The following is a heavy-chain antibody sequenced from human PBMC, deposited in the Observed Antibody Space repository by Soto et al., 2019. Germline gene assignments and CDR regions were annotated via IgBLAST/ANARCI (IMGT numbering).Heavy chain of an antibody. CDR2: ISYDGSNK. Sequence: PGGSLRLSCAASGFTFSSYGMHWVRQAPGKGLEWVAVISYDGSNKYYADSVKGRFTISRDNSKNTLYLQMNSLRAEDTAVYYCAKDPIGATVTTWFFHYFDYWGQGTLVTVSS. J-gene: IGHJ4*02. CDR1: GFTFSSYG. V-gene: IGHV3-30*18. D-gene: IGHD4-17*01. CDR3: AKDPIGATVTTWFFHYFDY.